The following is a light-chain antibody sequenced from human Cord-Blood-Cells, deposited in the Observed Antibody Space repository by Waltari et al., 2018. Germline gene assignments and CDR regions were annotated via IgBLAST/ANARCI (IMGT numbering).Light chain of an antibody. CDR2: DVS. CDR3: CSYAGSSTWV. CDR1: SSDAGGYNY. J-gene: IGLJ3*02. V-gene: IGLV2-23*02. Sequence: QSALTQPASVSGSPGQSITISCTGTSSDAGGYNYVSWYQQHPGKAPKLMIYDVSKRPSGVSNRCSGSKSGNTASLTISGLQAEDEADYYCCSYAGSSTWVFGGGTKLTVL.